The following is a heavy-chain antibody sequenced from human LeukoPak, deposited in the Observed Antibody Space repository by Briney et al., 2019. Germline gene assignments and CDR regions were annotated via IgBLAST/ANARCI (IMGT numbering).Heavy chain of an antibody. V-gene: IGHV4-59*01. J-gene: IGHJ3*02. CDR3: ARGGGTMIVDDAFDI. Sequence: SQTLSLTCTVSGGSISSYYWSWIRQPPGKGLEWIGYIYYSGSTNYNPSLKSRVTISVDTSKNQFSLKLSSVTAADTAVYYCARGGGTMIVDDAFDIWGQGTMVTVSS. CDR2: IYYSGST. CDR1: GGSISSYY. D-gene: IGHD3-22*01.